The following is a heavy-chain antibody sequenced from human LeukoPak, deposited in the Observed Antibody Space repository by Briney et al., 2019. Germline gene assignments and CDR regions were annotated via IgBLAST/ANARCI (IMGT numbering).Heavy chain of an antibody. D-gene: IGHD3-22*01. CDR3: ARLSGYSSGHYYSDY. J-gene: IGHJ4*02. V-gene: IGHV4-59*01. CDR1: GSSISSYY. Sequence: KASETLSLTCTVSGSSISSYYWSWIRQPPGKGLEWIGYIYYRGSTNYNPSLKSRVTISVDTSKNQFSLKLSSVTAADTAVYYCARLSGYSSGHYYSDYWGQGTLVTVSS. CDR2: IYYRGST.